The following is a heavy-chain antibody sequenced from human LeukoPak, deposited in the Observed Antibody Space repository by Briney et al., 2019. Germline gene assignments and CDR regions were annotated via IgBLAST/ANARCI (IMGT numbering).Heavy chain of an antibody. CDR3: ARESYYDSSGYSHDAFDI. J-gene: IGHJ3*02. D-gene: IGHD3-22*01. CDR1: GYSISSGYY. CDR2: IYYRGST. V-gene: IGHV4-38-2*02. Sequence: PSETLSLTCTVSGYSISSGYYWGWIRQPPGKGLEWIGSIYYRGSTYYNPSLKSRVTIAVDTSKNQFSLKLNSVTAADTAVYYCARESYYDSSGYSHDAFDIWGQGTMVTVSS.